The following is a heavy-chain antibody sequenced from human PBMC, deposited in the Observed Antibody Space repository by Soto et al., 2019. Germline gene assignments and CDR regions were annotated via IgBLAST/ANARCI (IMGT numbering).Heavy chain of an antibody. CDR2: IYYSGST. J-gene: IGHJ5*02. CDR1: GGSISSYY. Sequence: SETLSLTCTVSGGSISSYYWSWIRQPPGKGLEWIGYIYYSGSTNYNPSLKSRVTISVDTSKNQFSLKLSSVTAADTAVYYCARQPGRVAAAVYWFDPWGQGTLVTVSS. V-gene: IGHV4-59*08. D-gene: IGHD6-13*01. CDR3: ARQPGRVAAAVYWFDP.